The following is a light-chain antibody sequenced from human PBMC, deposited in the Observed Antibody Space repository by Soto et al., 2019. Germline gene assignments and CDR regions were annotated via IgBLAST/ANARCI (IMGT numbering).Light chain of an antibody. CDR2: DVT. V-gene: IGLV2-11*01. CDR3: SSHAGTYPGV. CDR1: YSDIGSYND. J-gene: IGLJ3*02. Sequence: QSALTQPRSVSGSPGQSVTISCTGTYSDIGSYNDVSWYQHHPAKAPRLMIFDVTKRPSGVPDRFSGSKSGNTASLTISGLQAEDEADYYCSSHAGTYPGVFGGGTKLTVL.